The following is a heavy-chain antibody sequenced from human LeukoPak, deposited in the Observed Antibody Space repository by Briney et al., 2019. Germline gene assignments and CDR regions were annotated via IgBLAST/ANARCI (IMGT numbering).Heavy chain of an antibody. Sequence: PGGSLRLSCAASGFTISYHFLHWVRQGPGKRLMWVSRIDRDGSEINYADSVKGRFTISRDNAKNTLYLQMNSLRDEDTAIYYCARHIRASAFVPLGRGTLVTVSS. CDR1: GFTISYHF. J-gene: IGHJ5*02. CDR2: IDRDGSEI. CDR3: ARHIRASAFVP. V-gene: IGHV3-74*01. D-gene: IGHD2-21*01.